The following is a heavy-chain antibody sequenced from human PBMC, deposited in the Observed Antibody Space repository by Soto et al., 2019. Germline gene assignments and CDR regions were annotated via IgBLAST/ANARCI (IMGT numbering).Heavy chain of an antibody. J-gene: IGHJ6*02. CDR3: ARGDREDIAVVVGARPGEYGVDV. CDR2: ISYDGSNK. Sequence: GGSLRVSCAASGFTFRIYAMHWVRQTPGKGLECVAVISYDGSNKFYRDSVKGRFTISRDNSKNTLYLQINSLRYEDTAVYYCARGDREDIAVVVGARPGEYGVDVWGQGTTVTVSS. CDR1: GFTFRIYA. V-gene: IGHV3-30-3*01. D-gene: IGHD2-15*01.